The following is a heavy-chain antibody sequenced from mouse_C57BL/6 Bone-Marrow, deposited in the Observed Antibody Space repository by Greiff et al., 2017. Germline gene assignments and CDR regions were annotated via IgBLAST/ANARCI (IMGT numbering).Heavy chain of an antibody. Sequence: QVQLQQSGPGLVQPSQSLSITCTVSGFSLTSYGVHWVRQSPGKGLEWLGVIWSGGSTDYNAAFISRLSISEDNSKSQVFFKMNSLQADDTAIYYCAGFYYDYDDGAWFAYWGQGTLVTVSA. CDR3: AGFYYDYDDGAWFAY. D-gene: IGHD2-4*01. V-gene: IGHV2-2*01. J-gene: IGHJ3*01. CDR2: IWSGGST. CDR1: GFSLTSYG.